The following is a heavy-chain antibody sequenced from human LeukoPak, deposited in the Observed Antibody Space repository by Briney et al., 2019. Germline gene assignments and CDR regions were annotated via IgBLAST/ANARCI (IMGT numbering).Heavy chain of an antibody. J-gene: IGHJ4*02. CDR3: ATEPSRSYSFDHLDF. Sequence: ASVKVSCKTSVGTFNNYAISWVRQAPAQGLEWMGRVVPMFGIRNYPQTFRGRVNITADKATNTVYMELRSLRAEDTDIYYCATEPSRSYSFDHLDFWGLGTPVTVSS. V-gene: IGHV1-69*04. CDR1: VGTFNNYA. D-gene: IGHD5-12*01. CDR2: VVPMFGIR.